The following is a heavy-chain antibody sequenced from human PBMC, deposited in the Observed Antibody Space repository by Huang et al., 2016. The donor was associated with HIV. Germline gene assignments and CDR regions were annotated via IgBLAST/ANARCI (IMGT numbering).Heavy chain of an antibody. CDR1: GGSFNSLA. D-gene: IGHD1-1*01. Sequence: VQLVQSGAEVRRPGSSVRVSCKAAGGSFNSLAFNWVRKAPGQGLEIKEEIVPLFSVTNYAERFQNRLTISADKSTNTGYMEVRSLRSEDTGVFYCAREGQTWYGKPIAAFEIWGQGTTVIVSS. CDR3: AREGQTWYGKPIAAFEI. J-gene: IGHJ3*02. CDR2: IVPLFSVT. V-gene: IGHV1-69*10.